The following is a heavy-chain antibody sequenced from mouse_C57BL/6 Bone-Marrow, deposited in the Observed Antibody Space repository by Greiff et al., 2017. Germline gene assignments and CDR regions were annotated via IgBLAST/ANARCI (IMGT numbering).Heavy chain of an antibody. CDR2: ISSGGSYT. CDR1: GFTFSSYG. CDR3: ARHKTMVRGFAY. V-gene: IGHV5-6*01. J-gene: IGHJ3*01. D-gene: IGHD2-2*01. Sequence: EVKLMESGGDLVKPGGSLKLSCAASGFTFSSYGMSWVRQTPDKRLEWVATISSGGSYTYYPDSVKGRFTISRDNAKNTLYLQMSSLKSEDTAMYYCARHKTMVRGFAYWGQGTLVTVSA.